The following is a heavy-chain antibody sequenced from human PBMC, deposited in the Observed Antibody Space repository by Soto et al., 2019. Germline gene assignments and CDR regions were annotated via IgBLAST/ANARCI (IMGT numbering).Heavy chain of an antibody. J-gene: IGHJ6*03. D-gene: IGHD3-3*01. Sequence: SETLSLTCTVSGDSISSISYYWSWIRQPPGKGLEWIGYIYYSGSTNYNPSLKRRVTISVDTSKSQFSLKLSSVTAADTAVYYCARGGYDFWSVPIPMDVWGKGTTVTVSS. CDR2: IYYSGST. V-gene: IGHV4-61*01. CDR3: ARGGYDFWSVPIPMDV. CDR1: GDSISSISYY.